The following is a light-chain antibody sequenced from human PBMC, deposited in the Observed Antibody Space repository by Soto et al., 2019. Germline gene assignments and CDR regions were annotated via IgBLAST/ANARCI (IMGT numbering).Light chain of an antibody. Sequence: DIQLTQSPSFLSASVGDRVTITCRASQGIRSYLAWYQQKPGKAPKVLIYAASTLQSGGPSRFSGSGCGTEFTLTITTLQAEDFATYHCQHLSSYPISFGHGTRLEIK. CDR1: QGIRSY. V-gene: IGKV1-9*01. CDR2: AAS. J-gene: IGKJ5*01. CDR3: QHLSSYPIS.